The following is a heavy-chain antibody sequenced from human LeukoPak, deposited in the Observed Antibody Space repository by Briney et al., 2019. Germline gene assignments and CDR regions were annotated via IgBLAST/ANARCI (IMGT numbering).Heavy chain of an antibody. D-gene: IGHD6-19*01. CDR3: AKSYSSGWYSNYYYGMDV. CDR2: ISGSGGST. CDR1: GFTFSSYA. V-gene: IGHV3-23*01. Sequence: GGSLRLSCAASGFTFSSYAMSWVRQAPGKGLEWVSAISGSGGSTYYADSVKGRFTISRDNSKNTLYLQMNSLRAEGTAVYYCAKSYSSGWYSNYYYGMDVWGQGTTVTVSS. J-gene: IGHJ6*02.